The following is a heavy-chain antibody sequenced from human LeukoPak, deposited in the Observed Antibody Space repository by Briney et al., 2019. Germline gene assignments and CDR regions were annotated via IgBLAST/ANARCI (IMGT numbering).Heavy chain of an antibody. Sequence: GGSLRLSCAASGFTFSSYWMSWVRQAPGKGLEWVANIKQDGSEKHYVDSVKGRFTISRDNAKNSLYLQMNSLRAEDTAVYYCARDAVGILTGHHFDYWGQGTLVTVSS. D-gene: IGHD3-9*01. J-gene: IGHJ4*02. CDR2: IKQDGSEK. V-gene: IGHV3-7*04. CDR1: GFTFSSYW. CDR3: ARDAVGILTGHHFDY.